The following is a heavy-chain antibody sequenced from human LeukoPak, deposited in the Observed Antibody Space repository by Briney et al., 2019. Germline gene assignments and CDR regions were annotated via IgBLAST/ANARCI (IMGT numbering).Heavy chain of an antibody. CDR2: IYYSGST. D-gene: IGHD2-15*01. Sequence: SQTLSLTCTVSGGSISSGDYYWSWIRQPPGKGLEWIGYIYYSGSTYYNPSLKSRVTISVDTSRNQFSLKLSSVTAADTAMYYCARDYAGYCSGGSCYGLYNWFDPWGQGTLVTVSS. V-gene: IGHV4-30-4*01. CDR1: GGSISSGDYY. CDR3: ARDYAGYCSGGSCYGLYNWFDP. J-gene: IGHJ5*02.